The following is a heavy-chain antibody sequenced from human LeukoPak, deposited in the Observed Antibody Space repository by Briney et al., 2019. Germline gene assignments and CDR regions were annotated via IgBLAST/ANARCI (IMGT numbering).Heavy chain of an antibody. CDR1: GGSLSSKNSY. V-gene: IGHV4-39*07. J-gene: IGHJ4*02. D-gene: IGHD4-17*01. CDR2: IYYSGST. Sequence: PSETLSLTCIVSGGSLSSKNSYWGWLRQSPGRGLEWIGSIYYSGSTYYNPSLKSRVTISVDTSKHQFSLKLSSVTAADTAVYYCARDQGDLEMTTAFDYWGQGTLVTVSS. CDR3: ARDQGDLEMTTAFDY.